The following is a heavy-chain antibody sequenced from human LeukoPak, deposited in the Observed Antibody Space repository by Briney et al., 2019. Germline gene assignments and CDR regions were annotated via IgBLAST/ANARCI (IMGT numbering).Heavy chain of an antibody. D-gene: IGHD3-16*01. V-gene: IGHV3-48*02. CDR3: ARDRGRVFDY. CDR1: EFTFSSYS. CDR2: ITSSSSGL. J-gene: IGHJ4*02. Sequence: PGGSLRLSCAASEFTFSSYSMNWVRQAPGKGLGWVSYITSSSSGLWYADSVKGRFNISRDNAKKSLYLQMNSLRDEDTSVYYCARDRGRVFDYWGQGPLVSVSS.